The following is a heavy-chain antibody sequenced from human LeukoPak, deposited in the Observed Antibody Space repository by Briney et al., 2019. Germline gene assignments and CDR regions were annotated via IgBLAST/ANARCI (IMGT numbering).Heavy chain of an antibody. CDR3: ARSKKYYYDSSGYPDY. J-gene: IGHJ4*02. V-gene: IGHV4-59*12. CDR1: GGSISSYY. D-gene: IGHD3-22*01. CDR2: IYYSGST. Sequence: SETLSLTCTVSGGSISSYYWSWIRQPPGKGLEWIGYIYYSGSTNYNPSLKSRVTISVDTSKNQFSLKLSSVTAADTAVYYCARSKKYYYDSSGYPDYWGQGTLVTVSS.